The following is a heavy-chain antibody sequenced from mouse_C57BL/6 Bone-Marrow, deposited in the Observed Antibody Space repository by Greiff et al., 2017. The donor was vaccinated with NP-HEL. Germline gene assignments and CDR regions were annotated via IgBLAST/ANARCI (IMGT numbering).Heavy chain of an antibody. V-gene: IGHV1-42*01. D-gene: IGHD4-1*01. Sequence: DVKLQESGPELVKPGASVKISCKASGYSFTGYYMNWVKQSPEKSLEWIGEINPSTGGTTYNQKFKAKATLTVDKSSSTAYMQLKSLTSEDSAVYYCARGKTGTIAYWGQGTLVTVSA. CDR2: INPSTGGT. CDR3: ARGKTGTIAY. CDR1: GYSFTGYY. J-gene: IGHJ3*01.